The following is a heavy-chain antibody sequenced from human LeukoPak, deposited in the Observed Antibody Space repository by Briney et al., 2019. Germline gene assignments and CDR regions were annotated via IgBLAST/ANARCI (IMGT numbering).Heavy chain of an antibody. CDR1: GFTFSSYG. V-gene: IGHV3-23*01. D-gene: IGHD5-18*01. CDR3: AKSSRPVTAMAFFDY. Sequence: GGTLRLSCAASGFTFSSYGMSWVRQAPGKGLEWVSGISGSGTNTNYADSVKGRFTISRDNSKNTVYLQMKSLRAEDTAVYYCAKSSRPVTAMAFFDYWGQGTLVTVSS. J-gene: IGHJ4*02. CDR2: ISGSGTNT.